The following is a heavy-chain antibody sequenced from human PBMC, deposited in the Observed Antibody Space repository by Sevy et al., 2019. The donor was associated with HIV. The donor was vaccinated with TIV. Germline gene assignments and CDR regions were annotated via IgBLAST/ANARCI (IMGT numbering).Heavy chain of an antibody. CDR2: ISSGSSSI. D-gene: IGHD3-3*01. Sequence: GGSLRLSCAASGFRFDRYRMNWVRQAPGKGLEWVSYISSGSSSINYADSVKDRFTISRDNAKKSLFLQMNSLRAEDTAVYYCARGPSIFGDVDGLNIWGQGTMVTVSS. J-gene: IGHJ3*02. CDR3: ARGPSIFGDVDGLNI. V-gene: IGHV3-48*01. CDR1: GFRFDRYR.